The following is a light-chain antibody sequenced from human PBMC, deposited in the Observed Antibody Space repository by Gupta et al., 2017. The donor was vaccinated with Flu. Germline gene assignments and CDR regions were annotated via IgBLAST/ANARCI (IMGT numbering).Light chain of an antibody. CDR1: SSDFTSHNS. CDR3: CSMTITHSRV. J-gene: IGLJ3*02. CDR2: DIT. Sequence: QSALTQPRPVSGSPGQSVTISCTGSSSDFTSHNSVSWYQQYPGKGPKLIVYDITKRPSGVPDRFSGSKSGNTVSLTVSGLQADDEADDYCCSMTITHSRVFGGGTKLTVL. V-gene: IGLV2-11*01.